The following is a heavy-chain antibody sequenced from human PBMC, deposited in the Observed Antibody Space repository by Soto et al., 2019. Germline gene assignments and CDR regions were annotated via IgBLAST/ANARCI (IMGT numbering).Heavy chain of an antibody. Sequence: GGSLRLSCTASGFTFSSHAMTWVRQAPGEGLEWVSGLSGSGGSIYYADSVRGRFTISRDNSMNTLYLQMKTLRAEDTAVYYCARDPRYCISTSCYVNYYYGMDVWGQGTTVTVSS. CDR2: LSGSGGSI. V-gene: IGHV3-23*01. J-gene: IGHJ6*02. D-gene: IGHD2-2*01. CDR1: GFTFSSHA. CDR3: ARDPRYCISTSCYVNYYYGMDV.